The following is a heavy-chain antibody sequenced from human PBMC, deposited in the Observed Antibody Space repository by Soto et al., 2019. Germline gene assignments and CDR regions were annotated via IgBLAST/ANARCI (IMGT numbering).Heavy chain of an antibody. Sequence: SVKVSCKASGGTFSSYAISWVRQVPGQGLEWMGGIIPIFGTANYAQKFQGRVTITADESTSTAYMELSSLRSEDTAVYYCARSPRYDSSGYYHYYFDYWGQGTLVTVSS. CDR3: ARSPRYDSSGYYHYYFDY. J-gene: IGHJ4*02. D-gene: IGHD3-22*01. CDR2: IIPIFGTA. V-gene: IGHV1-69*13. CDR1: GGTFSSYA.